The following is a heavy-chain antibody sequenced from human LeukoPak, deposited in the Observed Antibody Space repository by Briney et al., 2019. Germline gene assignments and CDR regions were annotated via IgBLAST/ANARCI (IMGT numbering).Heavy chain of an antibody. CDR2: ISSSGTYV. D-gene: IGHD3-9*01. CDR3: ARASSKQLAGYLPDGFDI. V-gene: IGHV3-21*01. CDR1: GFTFSSYS. J-gene: IGHJ3*02. Sequence: GGSLRLSCAASGFTFSSYSMNWVRQAPGKGLEWVSSISSSGTYVYYAGSVKGRFTISRDNAKNSLSLQMNSLRVDDAAVYYCARASSKQLAGYLPDGFDIWGQGTMVTVSS.